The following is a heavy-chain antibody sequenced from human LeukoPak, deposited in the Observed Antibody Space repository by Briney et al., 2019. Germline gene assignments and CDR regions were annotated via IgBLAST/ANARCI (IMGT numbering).Heavy chain of an antibody. CDR3: AKTYGDYPEYFQN. J-gene: IGHJ1*01. CDR2: IKQDGSKK. D-gene: IGHD4-17*01. V-gene: IGHV3-7*03. CDR1: GFPFSSYW. Sequence: PGGSLRLSCVASGFPFSSYWMTWVRQAPGKGLEWVANIKQDGSKKSYVDSVKGRFTISRDNAKNSLYLQMYSLRAEDTAVYYCAKTYGDYPEYFQNWGQGTLVTVSS.